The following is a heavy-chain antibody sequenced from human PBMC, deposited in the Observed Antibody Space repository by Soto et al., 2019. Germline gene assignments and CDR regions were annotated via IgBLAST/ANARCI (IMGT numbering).Heavy chain of an antibody. CDR1: GGSISSYY. Sequence: SETLSLTCTVSGGSISSYYWSWIRQPPGKGLEWIGYIYYSGSTNYNPSLKSRVTISVDTSKNQFSLKLSSVTAADTAVYYCARLSERAYYGWFDPWGQGTLVTVSS. J-gene: IGHJ5*02. CDR2: IYYSGST. V-gene: IGHV4-59*08. D-gene: IGHD1-26*01. CDR3: ARLSERAYYGWFDP.